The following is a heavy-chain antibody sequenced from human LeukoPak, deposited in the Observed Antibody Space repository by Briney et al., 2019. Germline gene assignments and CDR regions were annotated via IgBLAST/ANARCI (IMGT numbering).Heavy chain of an antibody. J-gene: IGHJ5*02. CDR1: GFDFSTYA. Sequence: GGSLRLSCAASGFDFSTYAINWVRQAPGKGLEWVSSISTMSNYIFYGDSVKGRFTISRDYAKNSVYLQMNSLRPEDTAVYYCSRDRLGGLDLWGQGTLVTVSS. CDR3: SRDRLGGLDL. V-gene: IGHV3-21*01. D-gene: IGHD5-12*01. CDR2: ISTMSNYI.